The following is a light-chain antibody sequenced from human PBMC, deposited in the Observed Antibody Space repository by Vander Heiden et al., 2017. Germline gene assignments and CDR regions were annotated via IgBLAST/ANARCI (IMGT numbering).Light chain of an antibody. CDR2: GAS. CDR1: QSVSSSY. J-gene: IGKJ3*01. Sequence: EIVLTQSPRTLSLSPGERATLSCRSSQSVSSSYLAWYQQKPGQAPRLLIYGASSRATGIPDRFSGSGSGTDFTLTISRLEPEDFAVYYCQQYGSSLLTFGPGTKVDIK. CDR3: QQYGSSLLT. V-gene: IGKV3-20*01.